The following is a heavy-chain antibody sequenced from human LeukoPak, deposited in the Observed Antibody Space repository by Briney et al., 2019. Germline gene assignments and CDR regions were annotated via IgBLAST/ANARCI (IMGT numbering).Heavy chain of an antibody. J-gene: IGHJ4*02. D-gene: IGHD3-10*01. CDR3: AKDYGSGKGFFDY. V-gene: IGHV3-30*18. Sequence: GGSLRLSCAASGFTFSSYGMHWVRQAPGKGLEWVAVISYDGSNKYYADSVKGRFTISRDNSKNTLYLQMNSLRAEDTAVYYCAKDYGSGKGFFDYWGQGTLVTVSS. CDR1: GFTFSSYG. CDR2: ISYDGSNK.